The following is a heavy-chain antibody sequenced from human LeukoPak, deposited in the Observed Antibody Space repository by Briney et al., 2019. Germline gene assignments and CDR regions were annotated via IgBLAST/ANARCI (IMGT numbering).Heavy chain of an antibody. CDR3: SRNGLVDFDY. Sequence: GQSLRLSCTTSGFAFDDFAMSWVRQPAGKGLERVGFIRRRAYGGAAEYAASVKGRFIISRDDSKGIAYLQMNSLKTEDTAVYYCSRNGLVDFDYWGKGSRVIVSP. J-gene: IGHJ4*02. V-gene: IGHV3-49*04. CDR1: GFAFDDFA. CDR2: IRRRAYGGAA.